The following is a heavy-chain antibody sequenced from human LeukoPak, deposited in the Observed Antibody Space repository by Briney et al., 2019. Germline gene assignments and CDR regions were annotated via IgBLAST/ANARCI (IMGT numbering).Heavy chain of an antibody. CDR3: AGERSGSGKYYTPQYFHY. CDR2: ISVYNGNT. V-gene: IGHV1-18*01. CDR1: GYTFTSYA. J-gene: IGHJ1*01. D-gene: IGHD3-10*01. Sequence: ASVKVSCKASGYTFTSYAITWVRQAPGQGLEWVGWISVYNGNTNYAQKLQGRVTMTTDTSTSTAYMELTSLRSDDTAVYYCAGERSGSGKYYTPQYFHYWGQGTLVTVSS.